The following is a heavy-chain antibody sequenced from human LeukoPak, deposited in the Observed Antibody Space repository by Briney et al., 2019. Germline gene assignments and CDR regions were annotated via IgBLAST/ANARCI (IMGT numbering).Heavy chain of an antibody. CDR2: INPNSGGT. V-gene: IGHV1-2*02. CDR1: GYTFTGYY. CDR3: ARGLEWLGFDY. Sequence: ASVKVSCKASGYTFTGYYMHWVRQAPGQGLEWMGWINPNSGGTNYAQKFQGRVTITADKSTSTAYMELSSLRSEDTAVYYCARGLEWLGFDYWGQGTLVTVSS. D-gene: IGHD1-1*01. J-gene: IGHJ4*02.